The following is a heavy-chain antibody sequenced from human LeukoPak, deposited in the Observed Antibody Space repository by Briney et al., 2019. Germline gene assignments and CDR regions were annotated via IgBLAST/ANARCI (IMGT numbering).Heavy chain of an antibody. Sequence: SETLSLTCTVSGDSVSSVSYYWSWIRQPPGKGLGWIGYIYYSGSTNYNLSFKSRVTMSIDTSKNQFSLKLSSVTAADTAVYYCARARVTMIRGERVLDYWGQGTLVTVSS. CDR1: GDSVSSVSYY. CDR3: ARARVTMIRGERVLDY. V-gene: IGHV4-61*01. CDR2: IYYSGST. J-gene: IGHJ4*02. D-gene: IGHD3-10*01.